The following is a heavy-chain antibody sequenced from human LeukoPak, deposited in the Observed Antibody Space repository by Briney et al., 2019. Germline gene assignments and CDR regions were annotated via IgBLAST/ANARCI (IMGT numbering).Heavy chain of an antibody. CDR2: INHNGVSR. Sequence: GGSLRLSCAASGFTFSSYAMSWVRQAPGKGLEWVSRINHNGVSRAYADFVKGRFTMSRDDARGTVYLQMDSLSADDTAVYYCARVPGYVGYFYGMDVWGQGTTVTVSS. CDR3: ARVPGYVGYFYGMDV. J-gene: IGHJ6*02. V-gene: IGHV3-23*01. CDR1: GFTFSSYA. D-gene: IGHD2-15*01.